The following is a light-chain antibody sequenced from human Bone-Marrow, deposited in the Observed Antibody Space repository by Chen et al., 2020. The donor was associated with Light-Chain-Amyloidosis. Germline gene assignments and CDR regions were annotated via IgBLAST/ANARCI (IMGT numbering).Light chain of an antibody. CDR1: ALPTKY. Sequence: SHELTQPPSVSVSPGETARITRSGDALPTKYAYWYQQEPGEAPVLVIQRDTERPSGISERFSGSSSGTTATLTISGVQAEDEADYHCQSADSSGTYEVIFGGGTKLTVL. CDR2: RDT. CDR3: QSADSSGTYEVI. V-gene: IGLV3-25*03. J-gene: IGLJ2*01.